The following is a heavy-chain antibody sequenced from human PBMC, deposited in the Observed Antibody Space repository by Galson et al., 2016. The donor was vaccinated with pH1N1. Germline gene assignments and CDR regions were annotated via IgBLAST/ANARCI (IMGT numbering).Heavy chain of an antibody. Sequence: SLRLSCATSGFTFSSNAMSWVRQAPGKGLEWISTISNDALTTYYADSVKGRFTISRDNSKQTAYLQMNTLSAEDTAVYFCAKTVGSTLGHWGQGTLVTVSS. CDR1: GFTFSSNA. V-gene: IGHV3-23*01. CDR3: AKTVGSTLGH. CDR2: ISNDALTT. J-gene: IGHJ4*02. D-gene: IGHD2-15*01.